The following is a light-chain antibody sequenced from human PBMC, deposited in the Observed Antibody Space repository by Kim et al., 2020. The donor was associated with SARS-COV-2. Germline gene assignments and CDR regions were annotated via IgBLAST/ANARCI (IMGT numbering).Light chain of an antibody. CDR2: GKN. Sequence: SSELTQDPAVSVALGQTVRITCQGDSLRSYYASWYQQKPGQAPVLVIYGKNNRPSGIPDRFSGSSSGNTASLTITGAQEEDEADYYCNSRDSSGTWVFGG. CDR3: NSRDSSGTWV. CDR1: SLRSYY. J-gene: IGLJ3*02. V-gene: IGLV3-19*01.